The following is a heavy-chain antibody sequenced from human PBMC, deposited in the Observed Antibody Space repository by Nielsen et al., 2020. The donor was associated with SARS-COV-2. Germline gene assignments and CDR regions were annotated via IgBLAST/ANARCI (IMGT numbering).Heavy chain of an antibody. CDR2: ISYSGETT. D-gene: IGHD7-27*01. CDR3: ARDNWGRMDV. V-gene: IGHV3-23*01. CDR1: RNYA. Sequence: GESLKISCAASRNYAMSWVRQAPGKGLERVSAISYSGETTYYADSVKGRFTISRDNSKNTLYLQMNSLRAEDTAVYYCARDNWGRMDVWGQGTTVTVSS. J-gene: IGHJ6*02.